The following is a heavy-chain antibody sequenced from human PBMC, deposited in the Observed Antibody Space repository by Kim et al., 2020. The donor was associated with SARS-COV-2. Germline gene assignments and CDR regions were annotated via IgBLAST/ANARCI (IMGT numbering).Heavy chain of an antibody. CDR2: MNPNSGNT. CDR3: SRPVAAHGTVLAS. D-gene: IGHD2-15*01. V-gene: IGHV1-8*01. CDR1: GYTFTSYD. J-gene: IGHJ5*02. Sequence: ASVTVSCKASGYTFTSYDINWVRQATGQRPGWIGWMNPNSGNTGYAQSFQARDEMTRNTSIGTAYMALRSLRSDNMAVYYCSRPVAAHGTVLASWGRGTL.